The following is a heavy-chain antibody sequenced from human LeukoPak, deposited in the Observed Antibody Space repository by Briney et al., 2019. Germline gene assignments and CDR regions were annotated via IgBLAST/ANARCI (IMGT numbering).Heavy chain of an antibody. D-gene: IGHD6-19*01. CDR3: ASDSGWYTPFDY. CDR2: IYTSGST. CDR1: GGSISSYY. V-gene: IGHV4-4*07. J-gene: IGHJ4*02. Sequence: SETLSLTCTVSGGSISSYYWSWIRQPAGKGLEWIGRIYTSGSTNYNPSLKSRVTMSVDTSKNQFSLKLSSVTAADTALYYCASDSGWYTPFDYWGQGTLVTVSS.